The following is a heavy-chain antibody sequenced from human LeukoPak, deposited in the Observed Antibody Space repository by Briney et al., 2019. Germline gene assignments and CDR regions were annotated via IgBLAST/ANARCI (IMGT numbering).Heavy chain of an antibody. CDR2: IIPIFGTA. CDR3: ARDRVLLWFGELPRDYYYYYMDV. V-gene: IGHV1-69*05. J-gene: IGHJ6*03. CDR1: GGTFSSYA. D-gene: IGHD3-10*01. Sequence: EASVKVSCKASGGTFSSYAISWVRQAPGQGLKWMGRIIPIFGTANYAQKFQGRVTITTDESTSTAYMELSSLRSEDTAVYYCARDRVLLWFGELPRDYYYYYMDVWGKGTTVTVSS.